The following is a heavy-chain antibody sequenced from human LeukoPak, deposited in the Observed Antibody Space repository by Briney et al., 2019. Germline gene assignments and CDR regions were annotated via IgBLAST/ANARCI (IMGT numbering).Heavy chain of an antibody. CDR1: GGTFSSYA. CDR2: IIPILGIA. CDR3: ARDCSSTSCSPGYMDV. J-gene: IGHJ6*03. V-gene: IGHV1-69*04. D-gene: IGHD2-2*01. Sequence: SVKVSCKASGGTFSSYAISWVRQAPGQGLEWMGRIIPILGIANYAQKFQGRVTITADKSTSTAYMELSSLRSEDTAVYYCARDCSSTSCSPGYMDVWGKGTTVTVSS.